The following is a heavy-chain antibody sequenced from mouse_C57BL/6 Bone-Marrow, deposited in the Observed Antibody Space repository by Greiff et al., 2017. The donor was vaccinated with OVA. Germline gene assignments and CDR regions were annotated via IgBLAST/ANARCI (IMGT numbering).Heavy chain of an antibody. J-gene: IGHJ3*01. Sequence: QVQLQQPGAELVMPGASVKLSCKASGYTFTSYWMHWVKQRPGQGLEWIGEIDPSDSYTNYNQKFKGKSTLTVDKSSSTAYMQLSSLTSEDSAVYYCARDDYGGAWFAYWGQGTLVTVSA. D-gene: IGHD2-4*01. CDR1: GYTFTSYW. V-gene: IGHV1-69*01. CDR2: IDPSDSYT. CDR3: ARDDYGGAWFAY.